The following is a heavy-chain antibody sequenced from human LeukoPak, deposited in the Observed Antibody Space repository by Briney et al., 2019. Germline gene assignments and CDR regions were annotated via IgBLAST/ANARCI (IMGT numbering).Heavy chain of an antibody. J-gene: IGHJ5*02. CDR1: GGSISGYY. CDR3: ARLRYCTNGVCP. D-gene: IGHD2-8*01. CDR2: INHSGST. Sequence: SETLSLTCAVYGGSISGYYWSWIRRPPGKGLEWIGEINHSGSTNYNPSLKSRVTISVDTSKNQFSLKLSSVTAADTAVYYCARLRYCTNGVCPWGQGTLVTVSS. V-gene: IGHV4-34*01.